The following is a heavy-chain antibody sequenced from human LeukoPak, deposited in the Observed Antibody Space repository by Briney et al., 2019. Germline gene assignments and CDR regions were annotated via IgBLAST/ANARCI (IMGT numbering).Heavy chain of an antibody. V-gene: IGHV1-18*01. D-gene: IGHD2-2*02. CDR3: ARDREAYCSSTSCYTGYFQH. J-gene: IGHJ1*01. CDR2: ISAYNGNT. CDR1: GYTFNTYT. Sequence: ASVKVSCKASGYTFNTYTINWVRQAPGQGLEWMGWISAYNGNTNYAQKLQGRVTMTTDTSTSTAYMELRSLRSDDTAVYYCARDREAYCSSTSCYTGYFQHWGQGTLVTVSS.